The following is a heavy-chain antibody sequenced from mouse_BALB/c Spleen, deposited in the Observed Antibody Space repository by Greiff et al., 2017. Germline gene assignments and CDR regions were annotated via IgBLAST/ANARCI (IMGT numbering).Heavy chain of an antibody. V-gene: IGHV5-9-3*01. CDR3: ASEGYGSPFDY. J-gene: IGHJ2*01. CDR2: ISSGGSYT. CDR1: GFTFSSYA. Sequence: DVKLVESGGGLVKPGGSLKLSCAASGFTFSSYAMSWVRQTPEKRLEWVATISSGGSYTYYPDSVKGRFTISRDNAKNTLYLQMSSLRSEDTAMYYCASEGYGSPFDYWGQGTTLTVSS. D-gene: IGHD1-1*01.